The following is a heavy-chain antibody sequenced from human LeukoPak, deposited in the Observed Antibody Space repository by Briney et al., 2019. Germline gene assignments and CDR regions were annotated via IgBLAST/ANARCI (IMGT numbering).Heavy chain of an antibody. CDR2: IYPGDSDT. Sequence: GESLKISCKGSGYSFTNYWIGWVHQMPGKGLEWMGIIYPGDSDTRYSPSFQGQVTISADKSISTAYLQWSSLKASDTAMYYCASRLLRYFDWFGPPDAFDIWGQGTMVTVSS. CDR3: ASRLLRYFDWFGPPDAFDI. CDR1: GYSFTNYW. V-gene: IGHV5-51*07. D-gene: IGHD3-9*01. J-gene: IGHJ3*02.